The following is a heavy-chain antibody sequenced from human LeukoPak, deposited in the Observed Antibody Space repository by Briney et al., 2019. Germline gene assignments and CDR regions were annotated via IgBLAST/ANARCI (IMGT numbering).Heavy chain of an antibody. Sequence: GGSLRLSCAASGFTVSSNYMSWVRQAPGKGLEWVSVIYSGGSTYYADSVKGRFTISRDNSKNTLYLQMNSLRAEDTAVYYCAREYCSGGSCYSDYWGQGTLVTVSS. D-gene: IGHD2-15*01. CDR1: GFTVSSNY. J-gene: IGHJ4*02. CDR2: IYSGGST. V-gene: IGHV3-53*01. CDR3: AREYCSGGSCYSDY.